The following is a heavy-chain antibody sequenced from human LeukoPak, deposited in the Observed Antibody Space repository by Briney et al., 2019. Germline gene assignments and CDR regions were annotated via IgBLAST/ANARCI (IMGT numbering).Heavy chain of an antibody. V-gene: IGHV4-59*01. D-gene: IGHD2-2*01. J-gene: IGHJ5*02. CDR1: GASISSYY. Sequence: SETLSLTCTVSGASISSYYWSWIRQPPGKGLEWIGYIYYSGSTNYNPSLKSRVTISVDTSKNQFSLKLSSVTAADTAVYYCARGVVVVPAVEAWFDPWGQGTLVTVSS. CDR2: IYYSGST. CDR3: ARGVVVVPAVEAWFDP.